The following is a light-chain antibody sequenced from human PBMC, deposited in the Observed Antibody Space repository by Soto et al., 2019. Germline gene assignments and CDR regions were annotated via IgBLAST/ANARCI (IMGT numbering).Light chain of an antibody. CDR3: SAWDDTLSGYV. V-gene: IGLV1-44*01. Sequence: QSVLTQSPSASATAGQTVTISCSGNNSNVGRNTVNWYLQLPGTAPQVLIYANNQRSSGVPERISGSKSGTSASLAISELQSEDEADYYCSAWDDTLSGYVFGTGTQLTVL. CDR2: ANN. CDR1: NSNVGRNT. J-gene: IGLJ1*01.